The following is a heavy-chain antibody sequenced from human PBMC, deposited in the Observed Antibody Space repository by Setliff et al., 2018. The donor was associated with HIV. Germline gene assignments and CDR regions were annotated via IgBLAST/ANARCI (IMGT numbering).Heavy chain of an antibody. CDR3: ATGLPVGRGGYYIGGC. CDR1: GYTFTDDY. Sequence: ASVKVSCKASGYTFTDDYMHWVQQAPGKGLEWMGRVDPENNKTIYTEKFQGRVSMTADTSTDTAYMELWSLTSEDTAVYYCATGLPVGRGGYYIGGCWGQGTLVTVSS. D-gene: IGHD3-3*01. CDR2: VDPENNKT. V-gene: IGHV1-69-2*01. J-gene: IGHJ4*02.